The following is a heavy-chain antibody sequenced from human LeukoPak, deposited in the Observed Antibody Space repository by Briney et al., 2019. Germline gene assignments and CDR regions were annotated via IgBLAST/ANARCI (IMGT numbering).Heavy chain of an antibody. CDR3: ARDGTPHYTTGWVFFDY. CDR2: IGRSDSVI. J-gene: IGHJ4*02. V-gene: IGHV3-48*03. CDR1: GFTFSSYE. Sequence: GGSLRLSCATSGFTFSSYEMNWVRQAPGKGLEWLAYIGRSDSVIHYADSVKGRFTISRDNAENSLYLQMSSLRVEDTAVYYCARDGTPHYTTGWVFFDYWGQGTLVTVSS. D-gene: IGHD6-25*01.